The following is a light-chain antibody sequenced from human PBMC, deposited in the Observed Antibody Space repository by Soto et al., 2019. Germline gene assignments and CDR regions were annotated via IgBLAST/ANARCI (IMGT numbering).Light chain of an antibody. J-gene: IGLJ2*01. CDR2: NSN. CDR3: AAWDDSVNAVV. V-gene: IGLV1-44*01. Sequence: QSVLTQPPSASGTPGQRVTISCSGSSSNIGSNTVNWYLQLPGTAPKLLMYNSNQRPSRVPDRFSGSKSGTSGSLAISGLQSGDEAHYYCAAWDDSVNAVVFGGGTKVTVL. CDR1: SSNIGSNT.